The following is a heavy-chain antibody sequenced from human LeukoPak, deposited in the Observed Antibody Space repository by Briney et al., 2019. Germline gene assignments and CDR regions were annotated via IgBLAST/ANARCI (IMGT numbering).Heavy chain of an antibody. J-gene: IGHJ5*02. CDR2: ISASGST. CDR3: ARAGMVVRGIPLFNWFDP. Sequence: SETLSLTCSVSGDSISSGDYFWSWIRQAAGKGLEWIGRISASGSTNYDPSLKSRVTISVDRSKNQFSLKLSSVTAADTAVYYCARAGMVVRGIPLFNWFDPWGQGTLVTVSS. V-gene: IGHV4-61*02. D-gene: IGHD3-10*01. CDR1: GDSISSGDYF.